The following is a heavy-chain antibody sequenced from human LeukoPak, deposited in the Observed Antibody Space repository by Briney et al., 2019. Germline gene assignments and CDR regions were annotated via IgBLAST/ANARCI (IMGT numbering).Heavy chain of an antibody. CDR1: GGYVNSDGDF. CDR2: VQYTGTT. Sequence: SETLSLTCTVSGGYVNSDGDFWGWIRQPPGTGLEWIAIVQYTGTTFYNPSLWSRATISVDLSKNQCSLKLNSVTAADTAVYYCVRHRGFLDWLDPWGAGILVTVS. CDR3: VRHRGFLDWLDP. D-gene: IGHD5-12*01. V-gene: IGHV4-39*01. J-gene: IGHJ5*02.